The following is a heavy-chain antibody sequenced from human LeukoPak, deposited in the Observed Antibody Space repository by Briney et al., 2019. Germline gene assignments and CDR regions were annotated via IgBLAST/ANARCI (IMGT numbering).Heavy chain of an antibody. J-gene: IGHJ6*02. V-gene: IGHV5-51*01. D-gene: IGHD5-12*01. CDR1: GXSFTSYW. CDR3: ASLVAPAYGMDV. Sequence: GESXXISXXGSGXSFTSYWIGWXRQXPGXXXXXXGIIYPGDSDTRYSPSFQGQVTISADKAISTAYLQWSSLKASDTAMYYCASLVAPAYGMDVWGQGTTVTVSS. CDR2: IYPGDSDT.